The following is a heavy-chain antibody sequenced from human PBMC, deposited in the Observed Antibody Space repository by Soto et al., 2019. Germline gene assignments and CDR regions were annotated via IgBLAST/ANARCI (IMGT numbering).Heavy chain of an antibody. D-gene: IGHD6-13*01. CDR3: ARLTAAESYNAFDI. J-gene: IGHJ3*02. CDR1: GFTFSSYG. CDR2: ISYDGSNK. V-gene: IGHV3-30*03. Sequence: QVQLVESGGGVVQPGRSLRLSCAASGFTFSSYGMHWVRQAPVKGLELVAVISYDGSNKYYAYSVKGRFTITRDNSKNTLYLQMNSLRAEDTAVYYCARLTAAESYNAFDIWGQGTMVTVSS.